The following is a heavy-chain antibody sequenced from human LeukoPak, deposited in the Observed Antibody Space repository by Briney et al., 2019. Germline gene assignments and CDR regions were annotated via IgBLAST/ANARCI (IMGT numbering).Heavy chain of an antibody. CDR1: GGSISHYF. CDR2: IYTSGNT. J-gene: IGHJ6*03. V-gene: IGHV4-4*07. D-gene: IGHD3-10*01. Sequence: KPSETLSLTCTVSGGSISHYFWSWIRQPAGKGLEWIGRIYTSGNTNYNPSLKSRVTMSVDTSKNQFSLKLSSVTAADTAVSYCASLYYGSGNMDVWGKGTTVTVSS. CDR3: ASLYYGSGNMDV.